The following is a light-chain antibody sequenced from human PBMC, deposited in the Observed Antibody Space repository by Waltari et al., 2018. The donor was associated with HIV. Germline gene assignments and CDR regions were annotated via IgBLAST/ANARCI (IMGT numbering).Light chain of an antibody. CDR2: ADR. J-gene: IGLJ2*01. CDR3: QVWDSSRDHVV. Sequence: SYVLTQPPSVSVAPGQTARITCGGNNIGSKTVHWYQRRPGRAPVLGLYADRDRPSGIPERFSGSNSGNTATLTISRVEAGDEADYFCQVWDSSRDHVVFGGGTTLTVL. CDR1: NIGSKT. V-gene: IGLV3-21*02.